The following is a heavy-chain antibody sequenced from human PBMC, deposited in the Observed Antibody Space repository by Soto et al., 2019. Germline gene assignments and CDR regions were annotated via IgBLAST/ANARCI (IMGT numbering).Heavy chain of an antibody. CDR3: AKDLGDYCSGGSCAL. J-gene: IGHJ4*02. Sequence: GGSLRLSCAASGFTFSSYGMHWVRQAPGKGLEWVAVISYDGSNKYYADSVKGRFTISRDNSKNTLYLQMNSLRAEDTAVYYCAKDLGDYCSGGSCALWGQGTLVTVSS. CDR1: GFTFSSYG. CDR2: ISYDGSNK. D-gene: IGHD2-15*01. V-gene: IGHV3-30*18.